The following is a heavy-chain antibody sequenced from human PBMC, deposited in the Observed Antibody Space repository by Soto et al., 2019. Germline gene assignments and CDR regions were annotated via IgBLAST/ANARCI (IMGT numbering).Heavy chain of an antibody. CDR1: GGTFSSYA. J-gene: IGHJ5*02. CDR3: AILDRARWLVPTGWFDP. CDR2: IIPIFDTA. V-gene: IGHV1-69*01. Sequence: QVQLVQSGAEVKKPGSSVKVSCKASGGTFSSYAISWVRQAPGQGLEWMGGIIPIFDTANYAQKFQGRVTITADESTSTAYMELSSLRSEDTAVYYCAILDRARWLVPTGWFDPWGQGTLVTVSS. D-gene: IGHD6-19*01.